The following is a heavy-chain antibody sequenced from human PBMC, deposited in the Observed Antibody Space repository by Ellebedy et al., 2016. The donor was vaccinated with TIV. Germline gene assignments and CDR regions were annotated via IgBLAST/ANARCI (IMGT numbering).Heavy chain of an antibody. D-gene: IGHD3-9*01. Sequence: SETLSLXXTVSAGSISSGDYYWSWIRQPPGKGLEWIGYIYYSGSTYYNPSLKSRVTISVDTSKNQFSLKLSSVTAADTAVYYCARVSRFDDILTGYFDYWGQGTLVTVSS. J-gene: IGHJ4*02. CDR1: AGSISSGDYY. CDR3: ARVSRFDDILTGYFDY. CDR2: IYYSGST. V-gene: IGHV4-30-4*01.